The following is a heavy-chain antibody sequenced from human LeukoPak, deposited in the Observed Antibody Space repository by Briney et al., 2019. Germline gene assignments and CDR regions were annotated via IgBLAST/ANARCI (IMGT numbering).Heavy chain of an antibody. CDR3: ARDLHYDFWSGSFDY. Sequence: SVKVSCKASGYTFTGYYMHWVRQAPGQGLEWMGGIIPIFGTANYAQKFQGRVTITADESTSTAYMELSSLRSEDTAVYYCARDLHYDFWSGSFDYWGQGTLVTVSS. CDR2: IIPIFGTA. V-gene: IGHV1-69*13. J-gene: IGHJ4*02. CDR1: GYTFTGYY. D-gene: IGHD3-3*01.